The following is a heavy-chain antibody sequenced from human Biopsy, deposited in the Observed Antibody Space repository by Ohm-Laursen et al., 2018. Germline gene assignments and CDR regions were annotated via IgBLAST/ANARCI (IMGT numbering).Heavy chain of an antibody. Sequence: SLRLSCTASGITVSGNYMTWVRQAPGKGLEWVSVIYLGGTTYYADSVKGRFTISRDNSKNTLYLHMNSLRAEDTAVYYCAKADAYLWGEYRDLSPSSFDYWGQGTLVIVSS. J-gene: IGHJ4*02. CDR3: AKADAYLWGEYRDLSPSSFDY. D-gene: IGHD3-16*01. CDR1: GITVSGNY. V-gene: IGHV3-53*01. CDR2: IYLGGTT.